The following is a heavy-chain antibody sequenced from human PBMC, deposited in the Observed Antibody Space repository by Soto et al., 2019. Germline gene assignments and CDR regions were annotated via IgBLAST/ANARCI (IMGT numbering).Heavy chain of an antibody. D-gene: IGHD6-13*01. V-gene: IGHV4-59*01. CDR1: VGSFGIFC. CDR3: ATGDYSNSWNNGHYDY. CDR2: ICYSDIT. J-gene: IGHJ4*02. Sequence: SDTQSLTSIVSVGSFGIFCSLLLRQPPGKGLEWIGYICYSDITNYNPSLKSRVTISVDTTKNQFSLKLSSVTAADTAVYYCATGDYSNSWNNGHYDYWGQGALVTVSS.